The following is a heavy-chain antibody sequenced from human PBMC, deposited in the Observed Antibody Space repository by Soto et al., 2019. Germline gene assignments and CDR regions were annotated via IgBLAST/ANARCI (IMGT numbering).Heavy chain of an antibody. V-gene: IGHV1-69*12. Sequence: QVQLVQSGAEVKKPGSSVRVSCRTSGGTFKKYGFSWVRQAPGQGLEWMGGIIPMYGIANYGQIFQGRLTINADESRNTVDMRLTSLKSGYTPVYYCAGEVGGTDVHLCVQGTQVTVSS. CDR3: AGEVGGTDVHL. CDR2: IIPMYGIA. D-gene: IGHD1-26*01. J-gene: IGHJ5*02. CDR1: GGTFKKYG.